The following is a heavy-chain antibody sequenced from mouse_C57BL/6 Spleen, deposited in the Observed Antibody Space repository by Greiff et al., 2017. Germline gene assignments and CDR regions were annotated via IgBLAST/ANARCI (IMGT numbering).Heavy chain of an antibody. CDR2: ISSGSSTI. CDR1: GFTFSDYG. J-gene: IGHJ3*01. Sequence: EVKLMESGGGLVKPGGSLKLSCAASGFTFSDYGMHWVRQAPEKGLEWVAYISSGSSTIYYADTVKGRFTISRDHATTTLFLQMTSLRSEDTAMYYCARITTVVADWGQGTLVTVSA. D-gene: IGHD1-1*01. CDR3: ARITTVVAD. V-gene: IGHV5-17*01.